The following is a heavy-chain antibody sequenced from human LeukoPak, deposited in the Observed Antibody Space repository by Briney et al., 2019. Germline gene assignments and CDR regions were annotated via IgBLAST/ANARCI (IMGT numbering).Heavy chain of an antibody. CDR3: AKGENVLRYFDWLPGDAFDI. V-gene: IGHV3-30*04. J-gene: IGHJ3*02. Sequence: GGSLRLSCAASGFTFSSYAMHWVRQAPGKGPEWVAVISYDGSNKYYADSVKGRFTISRDNSKNTLYLQMNSLRAEDTAVYYCAKGENVLRYFDWLPGDAFDIWGQGTMVTVSS. CDR1: GFTFSSYA. CDR2: ISYDGSNK. D-gene: IGHD3-9*01.